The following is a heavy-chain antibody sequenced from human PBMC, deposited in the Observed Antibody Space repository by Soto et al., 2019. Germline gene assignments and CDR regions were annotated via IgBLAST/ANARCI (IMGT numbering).Heavy chain of an antibody. Sequence: EVQLLESGGDLVQPGGSLRLSCAASGFTFTFYAMSWVRQAPGKGLQWVSTISNVGKTYYADSVRGRFTISRDTSKDTLFLQMSSLSAEDSAIYYCAKGRTGTEGDVEYFQDWGQGTLVTVSS. D-gene: IGHD2-8*02. CDR2: ISNVGKT. CDR1: GFTFTFYA. CDR3: AKGRTGTEGDVEYFQD. J-gene: IGHJ1*01. V-gene: IGHV3-23*01.